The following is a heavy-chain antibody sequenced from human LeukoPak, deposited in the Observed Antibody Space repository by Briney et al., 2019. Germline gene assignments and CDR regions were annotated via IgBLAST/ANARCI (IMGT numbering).Heavy chain of an antibody. Sequence: PGGSLRLSCTASAFTTHYWLNWVRQSPGKGLEWVANIDRDGRVQHYVDSVEGRFTISRDSAKNSLALQMHSLRAEDTAVYYCTGGSDEVLSGGYYYYMDVWGTGTTVTVSS. V-gene: IGHV3-7*01. J-gene: IGHJ6*03. CDR1: AFTTHYW. CDR3: TGGSDEVLSGGYYYYMDV. CDR2: IDRDGRVQ. D-gene: IGHD2/OR15-2a*01.